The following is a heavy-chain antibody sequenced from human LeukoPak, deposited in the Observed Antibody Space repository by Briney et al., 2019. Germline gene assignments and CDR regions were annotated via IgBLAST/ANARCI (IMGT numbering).Heavy chain of an antibody. V-gene: IGHV1-69*04. J-gene: IGHJ6*02. CDR2: IIPILGIA. Sequence: SVKVSCKASGGTFSSYAISWVRQAPGQGLEWMGRIIPILGIANYAQKFQGRVTITADKSTSTAYMELSSLRSEDTAVYYCARYRLSLRTYYYYYGMDAWGQGTTVTVSS. CDR1: GGTFSSYA. CDR3: ARYRLSLRTYYYYYGMDA. D-gene: IGHD1-14*01.